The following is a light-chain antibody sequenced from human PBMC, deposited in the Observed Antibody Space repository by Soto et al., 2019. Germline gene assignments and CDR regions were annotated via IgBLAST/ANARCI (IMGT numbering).Light chain of an antibody. CDR2: GIS. J-gene: IGKJ2*01. Sequence: IQMTQSPSSLSASVGDRVTITCRASQGIRKDLGWYQQKPGKAPKLLIYGISNLQSGFPSRFSGSGSGTEFTLTISSLQPEDFATYYCLQDSSTPYTFGQGTKLEIK. V-gene: IGKV1-6*01. CDR1: QGIRKD. CDR3: LQDSSTPYT.